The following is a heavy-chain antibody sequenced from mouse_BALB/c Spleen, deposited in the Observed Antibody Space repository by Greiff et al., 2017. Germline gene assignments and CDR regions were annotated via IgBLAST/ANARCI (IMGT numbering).Heavy chain of an antibody. D-gene: IGHD1-2*01. J-gene: IGHJ2*01. Sequence: EVQRVESGGGLVKPGGSLKLSCAASGFTFSSFGMHWVRQAPEKGLEWVAYISSGSSTIYYADTVKGRFTISRDNPKNTLFLQMTSLRSEDTAMYYCARDYYGYGDYWGQGTTLTVSS. CDR2: ISSGSSTI. V-gene: IGHV5-17*02. CDR1: GFTFSSFG. CDR3: ARDYYGYGDY.